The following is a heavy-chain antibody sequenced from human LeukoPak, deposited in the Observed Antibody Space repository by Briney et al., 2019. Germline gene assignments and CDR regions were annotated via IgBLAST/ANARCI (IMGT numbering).Heavy chain of an antibody. Sequence: ASVKVSCKASGYTFTSYDINWVRQATGQGLEWMGWMNPNSGNTGYAQKFRGRVTMTRNTSISTASMELSSLRSEDTAVYYCATVPVYYYGSGSYYIDYWGQGTLVTVSS. J-gene: IGHJ4*02. CDR2: MNPNSGNT. CDR1: GYTFTSYD. V-gene: IGHV1-8*01. D-gene: IGHD3-10*01. CDR3: ATVPVYYYGSGSYYIDY.